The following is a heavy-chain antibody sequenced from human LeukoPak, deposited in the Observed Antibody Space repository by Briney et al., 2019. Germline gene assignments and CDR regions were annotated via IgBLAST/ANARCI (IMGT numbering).Heavy chain of an antibody. D-gene: IGHD6-19*01. V-gene: IGHV3-53*01. CDR1: GFTVSTVY. Sequence: GGSLRLSCAASGFTVSTVYMTWVRQAPGKGLEWVSVIYGGHTAYYADSVKGRFTISRDNPKNTLNLQMNSLRAEDTAVYYCAREGNSGYSSGDDAFDICGQGTMVSVSS. CDR3: AREGNSGYSSGDDAFDI. CDR2: IYGGHTA. J-gene: IGHJ3*02.